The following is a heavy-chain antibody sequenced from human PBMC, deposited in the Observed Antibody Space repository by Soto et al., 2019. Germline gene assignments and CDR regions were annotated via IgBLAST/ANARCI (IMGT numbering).Heavy chain of an antibody. CDR3: ARERSYYYDSSGFPPDY. V-gene: IGHV1-46*01. D-gene: IGHD3-22*01. Sequence: ASVKVSCKASGYTFTSYYMHWVRQAPGQGLEWMGIINPSGGSTSYAQKFQGRVTMTRDTSTSTVYMELSSLRSEDTAVYYCARERSYYYDSSGFPPDYWGQGTLVTVSS. CDR1: GYTFTSYY. CDR2: INPSGGST. J-gene: IGHJ4*02.